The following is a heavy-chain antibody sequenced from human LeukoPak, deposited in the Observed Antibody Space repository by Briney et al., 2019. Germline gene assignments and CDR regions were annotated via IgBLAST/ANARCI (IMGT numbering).Heavy chain of an antibody. D-gene: IGHD6-19*01. Sequence: GGSLRLSCAASGFTFSSYAMCWVRQAPGKGLEWVSTISGSGSGGSTYYADSVKGRFTISRDNSKDTLYLQMNSLRAEDTAVYYCAKLLAVTNSYYFNYWGQGTLVTVSS. CDR3: AKLLAVTNSYYFNY. CDR1: GFTFSSYA. J-gene: IGHJ4*02. V-gene: IGHV3-23*01. CDR2: ISGSGSGGST.